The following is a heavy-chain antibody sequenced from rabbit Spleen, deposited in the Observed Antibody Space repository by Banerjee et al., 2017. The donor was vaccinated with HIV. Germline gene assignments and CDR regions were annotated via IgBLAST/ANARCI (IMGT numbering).Heavy chain of an antibody. J-gene: IGHJ4*01. V-gene: IGHV1S40*01. Sequence: QSLEESGGGLVKPGASLTLTCKASGFSFNSSYYMCWFRQAPGKGLEWIACIYAGSSGSTYYASWAKGRFTISKTSSTTVTLQMTSLTAADTATYFCARGIYVSYGYANNLWGPGTLVTVS. CDR3: ARGIYVSYGYANNL. CDR1: GFSFNSSYY. CDR2: IYAGSSGST. D-gene: IGHD6-1*01.